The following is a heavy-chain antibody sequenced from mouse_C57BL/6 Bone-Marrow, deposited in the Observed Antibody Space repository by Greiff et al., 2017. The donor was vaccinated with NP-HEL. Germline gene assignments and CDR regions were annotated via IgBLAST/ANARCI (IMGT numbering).Heavy chain of an antibody. CDR1: GYAFSSSW. CDR2: IYPGDGDT. Sequence: VHLVESGPELVKPGASVKISCKASGYAFSSSWMNWVKQRPGKGLEWIGRIYPGDGDTNYNGKFKGKATLTADKSSSTAYMQLSSLTSEDSAVYFCARMEGTRYFDYWGQGTTLTVSS. V-gene: IGHV1-82*01. J-gene: IGHJ2*01. D-gene: IGHD3-3*01. CDR3: ARMEGTRYFDY.